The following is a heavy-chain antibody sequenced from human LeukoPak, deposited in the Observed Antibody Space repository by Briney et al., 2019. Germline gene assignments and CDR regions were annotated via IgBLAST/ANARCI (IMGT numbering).Heavy chain of an antibody. Sequence: PGRSLRLSCAASGFTFDDYAMHWVRQAPGKGLEWDSGISWNSGSIGYADSVKGRFTISRDNAKNSLYLQMNSLRAEDTALYYCAKDSAGMGLYGMDVWGQGATVTVSS. D-gene: IGHD6-13*01. CDR2: ISWNSGSI. V-gene: IGHV3-9*01. CDR1: GFTFDDYA. CDR3: AKDSAGMGLYGMDV. J-gene: IGHJ6*02.